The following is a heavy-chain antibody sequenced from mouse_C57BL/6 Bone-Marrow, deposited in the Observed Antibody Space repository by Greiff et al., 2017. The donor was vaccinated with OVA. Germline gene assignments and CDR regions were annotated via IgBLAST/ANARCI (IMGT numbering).Heavy chain of an antibody. V-gene: IGHV5-17*01. CDR3: ARRHGYDVAWFAY. CDR2: ISSGSSTI. D-gene: IGHD2-2*01. CDR1: GFTFSDYG. Sequence: EVQLVESGGGLVKPGGSLKLSCAASGFTFSDYGMHWVRQAPEKGLAWVAYISSGSSTIYYADTVKGRFTISRDNAKNTLFRQMTSLRSEDTAMYYCARRHGYDVAWFAYWGQGTLVTVSA. J-gene: IGHJ3*01.